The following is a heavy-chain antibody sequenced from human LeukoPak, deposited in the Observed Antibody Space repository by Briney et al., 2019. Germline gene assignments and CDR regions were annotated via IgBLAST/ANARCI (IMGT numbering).Heavy chain of an antibody. Sequence: ASVKVSCKASGYTFTSYDINWVRQATGQGLEWMGWMNPNSGNTGYAQKFQGRVTITRNTSISTAYMELSSLRSEDTAVYYCARDSTRETYCSSTSCYPDYYYYYMDVWGKGTTVTVSS. CDR2: MNPNSGNT. J-gene: IGHJ6*03. CDR1: GYTFTSYD. V-gene: IGHV1-8*03. D-gene: IGHD2-2*01. CDR3: ARDSTRETYCSSTSCYPDYYYYYMDV.